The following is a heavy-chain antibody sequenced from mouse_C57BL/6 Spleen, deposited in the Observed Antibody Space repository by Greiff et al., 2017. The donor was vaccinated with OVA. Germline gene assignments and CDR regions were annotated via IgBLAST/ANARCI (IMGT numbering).Heavy chain of an antibody. D-gene: IGHD2-1*01. V-gene: IGHV1-52*01. Sequence: VQLQQPGAELVRPGSSVKLSCKASGYTFTSYWMHWVKQRPIQGLEWIGNIDPSDSETHYNQKFKDKATLTVDKSSSTAYMQLSSLTSEDSAVYYCARLYGNYDGWYFDGWGTGTTVTVSS. CDR1: GYTFTSYW. J-gene: IGHJ1*03. CDR2: IDPSDSET. CDR3: ARLYGNYDGWYFDG.